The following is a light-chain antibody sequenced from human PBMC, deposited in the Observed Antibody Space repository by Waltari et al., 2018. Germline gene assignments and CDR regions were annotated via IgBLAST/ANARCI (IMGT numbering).Light chain of an antibody. CDR3: QAWDRRSVV. CDR2: QDI. Sequence: SYDLTQSPSVSVSLGQAAPISCAGDTLTFKYVSWYRQRPGQSPELLIFQDIKRPSGVPERFSGSNSGHTATLTISGTQSLDEADYYCQAWDRRSVVFGGGTKLIVL. V-gene: IGLV3-1*01. CDR1: TLTFKY. J-gene: IGLJ2*01.